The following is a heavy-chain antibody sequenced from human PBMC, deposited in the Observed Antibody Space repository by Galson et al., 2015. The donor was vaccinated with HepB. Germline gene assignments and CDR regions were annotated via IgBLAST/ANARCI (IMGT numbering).Heavy chain of an antibody. J-gene: IGHJ2*01. V-gene: IGHV4-59*08. D-gene: IGHD3-22*01. Sequence: ETLSLTCTVSAGSISSYYWSWIRQPPGKGLEWIGYIHYTGNTNYNPSLKSRVTISVDTSKNQFSLRLSSVTAADTAVYYCARHPSPVTPWSASSGYPAYFDLWGRGTLVTVSS. CDR1: AGSISSYY. CDR2: IHYTGNT. CDR3: ARHPSPVTPWSASSGYPAYFDL.